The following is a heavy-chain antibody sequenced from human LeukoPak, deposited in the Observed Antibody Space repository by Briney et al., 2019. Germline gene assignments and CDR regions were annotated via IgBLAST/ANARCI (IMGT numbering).Heavy chain of an antibody. D-gene: IGHD3-3*01. CDR1: GGTFSSYA. Sequence: GASVKVSCKASGGTFSSYAISWVRQSPAPGLEWMGGIIPNLGTANYAQKFQGRVTITTDESTSTAYMELSSLRSEDTAVYYCARAVPYYDFWSGFLYWGQGTLVTVSS. J-gene: IGHJ4*02. V-gene: IGHV1-69*05. CDR3: ARAVPYYDFWSGFLY. CDR2: IIPNLGTA.